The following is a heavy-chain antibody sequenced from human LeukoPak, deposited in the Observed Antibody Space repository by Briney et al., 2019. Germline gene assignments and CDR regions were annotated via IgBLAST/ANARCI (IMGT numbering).Heavy chain of an antibody. CDR2: IYYSGST. V-gene: IGHV4-59*01. CDR3: AREIRYYGSGSYHDY. CDR1: GGSISSYY. D-gene: IGHD3-10*01. Sequence: PSETLSLTRTVSGGSISSYYWSWIRQPPGKGLEWIGYIYYSGSTNYNPSLKSRVTISVDTSKNQFSLKLSSVTAADTAVYYCAREIRYYGSGSYHDYWGQGTLVTVSS. J-gene: IGHJ4*02.